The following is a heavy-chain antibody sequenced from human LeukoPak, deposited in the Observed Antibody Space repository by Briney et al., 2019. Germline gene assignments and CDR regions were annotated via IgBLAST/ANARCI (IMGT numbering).Heavy chain of an antibody. D-gene: IGHD2-8*01. V-gene: IGHV4-39*07. CDR2: IYYSGST. CDR3: ARGGYCTNGVCYRPHFFYYYMDV. CDR1: GGSISSSSYY. J-gene: IGHJ6*03. Sequence: SETLSLTCTVSGGSISSSSYYWGWIRQPPGKGLEWIGSIYYSGSTYYNPSLKSRVTISVDTSKNQFSLKLSSVTAADTAVYYCARGGYCTNGVCYRPHFFYYYMDVWGKGTTVTVSS.